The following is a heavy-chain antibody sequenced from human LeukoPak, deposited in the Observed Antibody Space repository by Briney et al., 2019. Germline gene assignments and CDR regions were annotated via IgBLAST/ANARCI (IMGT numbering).Heavy chain of an antibody. Sequence: SETLSLTCTVSGGSISSYYWSWIRQPPGKGPEWIGYIYYSGSTNYNPSLKSRVTISVDTSKNQFSLKLSSVTAADTAVYYCARGRRITMVRGVFDYWGQGILVTVSS. D-gene: IGHD3-10*01. CDR1: GGSISSYY. J-gene: IGHJ4*02. CDR2: IYYSGST. V-gene: IGHV4-59*01. CDR3: ARGRRITMVRGVFDY.